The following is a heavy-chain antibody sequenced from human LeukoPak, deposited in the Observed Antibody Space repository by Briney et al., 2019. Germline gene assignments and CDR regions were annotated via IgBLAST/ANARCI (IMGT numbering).Heavy chain of an antibody. J-gene: IGHJ4*02. D-gene: IGHD6-13*01. Sequence: PGGSLRLSCAASGFIVSSNYMSWVRQAPGKGLEWVSVIYSGGSTYYADSVKGRFTISRDNSKNTLYLQTNSLRVEDTAMYYCARGKVAAGSYYFDFWGQGTLVTVSS. V-gene: IGHV3-53*01. CDR3: ARGKVAAGSYYFDF. CDR2: IYSGGST. CDR1: GFIVSSNY.